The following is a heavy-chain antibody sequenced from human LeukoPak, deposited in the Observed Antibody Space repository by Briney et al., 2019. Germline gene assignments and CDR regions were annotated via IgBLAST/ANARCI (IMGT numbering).Heavy chain of an antibody. CDR2: IYTSGST. Sequence: SETLSLTCTVSGDSIGSFSYYWGWIRQAPGKGLEWIGRIYTSGSTSYNPSLKSRVTVSVDTSKNQFSLTLSSVTAADTAAYYCARDRGYCGGDCYANDYWGQGTLVIVSS. D-gene: IGHD2-21*01. J-gene: IGHJ4*02. CDR1: GDSIGSFSYY. V-gene: IGHV4-61*02. CDR3: ARDRGYCGGDCYANDY.